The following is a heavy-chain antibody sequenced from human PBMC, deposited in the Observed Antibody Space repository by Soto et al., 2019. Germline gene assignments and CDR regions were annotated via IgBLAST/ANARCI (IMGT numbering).Heavy chain of an antibody. Sequence: GGSLRLSCAASGFTFSSYGMHWVRQAPGKGLEWVAVIWYDGSNKYYADSVKGRFTISRDNSKNTLYLQMNSLRAEDTAVYYCAKSISLGRVMPKTLDYWGQRARVTVSS. CDR1: GFTFSSYG. CDR3: AKSISLGRVMPKTLDY. J-gene: IGHJ4*02. CDR2: IWYDGSNK. V-gene: IGHV3-33*06. D-gene: IGHD3-16*01.